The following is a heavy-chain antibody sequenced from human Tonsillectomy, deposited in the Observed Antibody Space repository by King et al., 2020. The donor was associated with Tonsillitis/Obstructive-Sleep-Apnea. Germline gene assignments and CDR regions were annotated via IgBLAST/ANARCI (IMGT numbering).Heavy chain of an antibody. CDR1: GFTFSNYA. CDR2: ITTNGGST. V-gene: IGHV3-64*01. CDR3: AGSASSSTWRGPFDY. Sequence: VQLVESGGGLVQPGGSLRLSCAASGFTFSNYAMHWVRQAPGKGLEYVSGITTNGGSTYYANSVKGRFTISRDNSKNTLFLQMGSLRAEDMAVYYCAGSASSSTWRGPFDYWGQGTLVTVSS. D-gene: IGHD2-2*01. J-gene: IGHJ4*02.